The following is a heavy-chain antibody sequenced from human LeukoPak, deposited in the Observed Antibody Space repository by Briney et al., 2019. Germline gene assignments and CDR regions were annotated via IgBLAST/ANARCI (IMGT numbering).Heavy chain of an antibody. J-gene: IGHJ4*02. V-gene: IGHV3-21*01. Sequence: PGGSLRLTCAASGFTFSSYNMNWVRQAPGKGLGWVACISEGSNYIYYADSMKGRFTISRDNAKNSLYLEMNSLRVEDTAVYHCVRDSDTYGDHTTRRFDSWGQGTLVTVSS. CDR2: ISEGSNYI. CDR3: VRDSDTYGDHTTRRFDS. CDR1: GFTFSSYN. D-gene: IGHD4-17*01.